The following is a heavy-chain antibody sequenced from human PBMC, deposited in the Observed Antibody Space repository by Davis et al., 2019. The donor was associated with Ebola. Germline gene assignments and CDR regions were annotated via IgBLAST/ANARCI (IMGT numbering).Heavy chain of an antibody. D-gene: IGHD5-18*01. CDR3: ARVDTSMVGFYYYY. J-gene: IGHJ6*01. CDR1: GGSISSGGYS. Sequence: PSETLSLTCAVSGGSISSGGYSWSWIRQHPGKGLECIGYIHYTGSTYYNPTLKSRSIISVDTSKNQFYLKLKSVTVADTAVYFCARVDTSMVGFYYYY. CDR2: IHYTGST. V-gene: IGHV4-31*11.